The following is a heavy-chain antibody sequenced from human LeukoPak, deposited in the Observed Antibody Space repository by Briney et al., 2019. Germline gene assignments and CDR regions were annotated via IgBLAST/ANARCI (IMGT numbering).Heavy chain of an antibody. V-gene: IGHV4-39*01. Sequence: SQTLSLTCTVSGGSISSGSYYWGWIRQPPGKGLEWIGSIYYSGSTYYNPSLKSRVTISVDTSKNQFSLKLSSVTAADTAVYYCARHKGPYYYGSGSYYRTTDFDYWGQGTLVTVSS. CDR1: GGSISSGSYY. CDR3: ARHKGPYYYGSGSYYRTTDFDY. D-gene: IGHD3-10*01. CDR2: IYYSGST. J-gene: IGHJ4*02.